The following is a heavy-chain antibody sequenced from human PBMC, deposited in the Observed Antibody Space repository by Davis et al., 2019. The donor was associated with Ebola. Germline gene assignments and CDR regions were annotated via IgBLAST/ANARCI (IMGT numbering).Heavy chain of an antibody. D-gene: IGHD2-2*01. J-gene: IGHJ6*02. CDR1: GFTFSTYD. Sequence: PGGPLRLSCGASGFTFSTYDMHWVRHGKGKGLEWVAAIAAAGDTYYAGSVKGRFTISRENGKNSLYLQMNSLRGGDSAVYYCTRVLGHCSSTTCSGMDVWGQGTTVTVSS. CDR3: TRVLGHCSSTTCSGMDV. CDR2: IAAAGDT. V-gene: IGHV3-13*01.